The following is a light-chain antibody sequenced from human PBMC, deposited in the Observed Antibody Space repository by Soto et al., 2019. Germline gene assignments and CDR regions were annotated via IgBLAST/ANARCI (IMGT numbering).Light chain of an antibody. CDR3: QRYGSSPT. J-gene: IGKJ1*01. CDR1: QSISSDY. V-gene: IGKV3-20*01. Sequence: EIVLTQSPGTLSLSPGEGATVSCRVSQSISSDYLAWYQQKPGQAPRLLIFGAATRAADIPDRFSGSGSGTDFTLTISRLEPEDFAVYYCQRYGSSPTFGQGTKVDIK. CDR2: GAA.